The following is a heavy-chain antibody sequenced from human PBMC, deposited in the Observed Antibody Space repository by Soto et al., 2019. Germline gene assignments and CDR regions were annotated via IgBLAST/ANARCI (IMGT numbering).Heavy chain of an antibody. CDR1: GFAVTDAS. CDR3: TTEAYYYGSGSSLFDY. Sequence: GGSLRLSCAASGFAVTDASMSWVRQAPGKGLEWVGRIKSITDGGTTDYAAPVKGRFTISGDVSKNTLYLQMNSLKTEDTAVYYCTTEAYYYGSGSSLFDYWGQGTLVTVSS. V-gene: IGHV3-15*01. CDR2: IKSITDGGTT. J-gene: IGHJ4*02. D-gene: IGHD3-10*01.